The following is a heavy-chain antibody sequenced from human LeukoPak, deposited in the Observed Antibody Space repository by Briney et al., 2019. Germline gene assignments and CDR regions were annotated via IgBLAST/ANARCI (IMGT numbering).Heavy chain of an antibody. J-gene: IGHJ6*02. Sequence: ASETLSLTCAVYGGSFSDYYCSWIRQPPGKGLEWTGEVNRSGSTNYNPSLKSRVTISVDTSKNQFSLKVSSVTAADTAVYYCARDRGDGYKFYYDYYGMDVWGQGTTVTVSS. D-gene: IGHD5-24*01. V-gene: IGHV4-34*01. CDR3: ARDRGDGYKFYYDYYGMDV. CDR1: GGSFSDYY. CDR2: VNRSGST.